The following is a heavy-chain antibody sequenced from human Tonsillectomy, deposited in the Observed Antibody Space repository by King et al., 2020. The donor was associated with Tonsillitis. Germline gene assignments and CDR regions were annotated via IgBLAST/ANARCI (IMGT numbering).Heavy chain of an antibody. Sequence: VQLVQSGAEVKKPGESLKISCKASGYPFSNYWIAWVRQMPGKGLEWMGIIYPQDSDTTYSPSFQGQVTISVDESISTAYLQWSSLKASDTAIYYCARQGGYGGSVYFDYWGQGILVTVSS. CDR2: IYPQDSDT. J-gene: IGHJ4*02. CDR3: ARQGGYGGSVYFDY. V-gene: IGHV5-51*01. D-gene: IGHD4-23*01. CDR1: GYPFSNYW.